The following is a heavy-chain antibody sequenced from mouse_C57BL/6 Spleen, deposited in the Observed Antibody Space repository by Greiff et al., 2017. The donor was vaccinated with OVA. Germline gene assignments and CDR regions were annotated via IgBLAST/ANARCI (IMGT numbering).Heavy chain of an antibody. Sequence: EVKLQESGPGLVKPSQSLSLTCSVTGYSITSGYYWNWIRQFPGNKLEWMGYISYDGSNNYNPSLKNRISITRDTSKNQFFLKLNSVTTEDTATYYCARERIDYLDDWGQGTTLTVSS. D-gene: IGHD2-4*01. CDR2: ISYDGSN. CDR3: ARERIDYLDD. V-gene: IGHV3-6*01. CDR1: GYSITSGYY. J-gene: IGHJ2*01.